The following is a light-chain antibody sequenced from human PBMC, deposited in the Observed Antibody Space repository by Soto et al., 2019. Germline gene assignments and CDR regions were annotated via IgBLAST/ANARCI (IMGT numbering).Light chain of an antibody. CDR2: EGS. CDR3: CSYAGRSTFVV. Sequence: QSVLTQPASVSGSPGQSITISCTGTSSDVGSYNLVSWYQQHPGKAPKLMIYEGSKRPSGVSNRFSGSKSGNTASLTISGLQAEDEADYYCCSYAGRSTFVVFGGGTKVTV. V-gene: IGLV2-23*03. CDR1: SSDVGSYNL. J-gene: IGLJ2*01.